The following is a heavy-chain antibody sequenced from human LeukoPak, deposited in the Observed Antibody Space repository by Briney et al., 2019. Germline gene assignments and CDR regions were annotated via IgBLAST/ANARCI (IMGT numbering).Heavy chain of an antibody. D-gene: IGHD5-12*01. CDR2: ISYDGSNK. V-gene: IGHV3-30*04. CDR1: GFTFNSYA. CDR3: ARDQLAYSGYDTLFDY. Sequence: GGSLRLSCATSGFTFNSYAIHWVRQAPGKGLEWVAVISYDGSNKYYADSVKGRFTISRDNSKNTLYLQLNSLRPEDTAVYYCARDQLAYSGYDTLFDYWGQGTLVTVSS. J-gene: IGHJ4*02.